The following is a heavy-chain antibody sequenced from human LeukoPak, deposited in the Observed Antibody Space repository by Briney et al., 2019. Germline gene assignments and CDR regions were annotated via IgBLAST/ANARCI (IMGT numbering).Heavy chain of an antibody. CDR2: ISGSGGRT. J-gene: IGHJ4*02. Sequence: GGSLTLTLAASGFTFSTFRLGCVRQAPGKGLEWVSGISGSGGRTYYADSVKGRFTISRDNSKNTLYLQMNSLRAEDTAVYYCAKEKDSSTWPPIWDYWGQGPLVTVSS. CDR3: AKEKDSSTWPPIWDY. V-gene: IGHV3-23*01. CDR1: GFTFSTFR. D-gene: IGHD6-13*01.